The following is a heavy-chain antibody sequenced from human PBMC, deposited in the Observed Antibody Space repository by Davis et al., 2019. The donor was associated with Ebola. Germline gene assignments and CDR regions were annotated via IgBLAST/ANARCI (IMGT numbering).Heavy chain of an antibody. V-gene: IGHV4-4*02. Sequence: PSETLSLTCAVSGGSISSSNWWSWVRQPPGKGLEWIGEIYHSGSTNYNPSLKSRVTISVDKSKNQFSLKLSSVTAADTAVYYCARYLLKDTAKYFDYWGQGTLVTVSS. CDR2: IYHSGST. D-gene: IGHD5-18*01. CDR1: GGSISSSNW. CDR3: ARYLLKDTAKYFDY. J-gene: IGHJ4*02.